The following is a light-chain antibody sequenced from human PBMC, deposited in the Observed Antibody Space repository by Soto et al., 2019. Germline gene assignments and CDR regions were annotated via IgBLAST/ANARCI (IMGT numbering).Light chain of an antibody. J-gene: IGLJ2*01. CDR2: GNI. CDR3: QSYDSSLV. Sequence: QSALTQPPSVSGAPGQRVTISCTGSSSNIGAGYDVHWYQQLPGTAPKLLIYGNINRPSGVPDRFSGSKSGTSASLAITGLQAEDEADYYCQSYDSSLVFGGGTKLTVL. CDR1: SSNIGAGYD. V-gene: IGLV1-40*01.